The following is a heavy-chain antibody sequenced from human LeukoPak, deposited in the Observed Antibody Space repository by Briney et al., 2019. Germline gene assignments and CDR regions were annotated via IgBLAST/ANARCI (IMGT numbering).Heavy chain of an antibody. J-gene: IGHJ4*02. CDR3: ARGFRRVDY. CDR2: INHSGST. CDR1: GGSFSGYY. V-gene: IGHV4-34*01. Sequence: SETLSLTCAVYGGSFSGYYWSWIRQPPGKGLEWIGEINHSGSTNYNPSLKSRVTTSVDTSKNQFSLKLSSVTAADTAVHYCARGFRRVDYWGQGTLVTVSS.